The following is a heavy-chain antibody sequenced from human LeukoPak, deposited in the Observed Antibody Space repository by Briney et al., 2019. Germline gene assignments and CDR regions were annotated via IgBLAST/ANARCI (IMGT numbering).Heavy chain of an antibody. CDR2: IVVGSGNT. CDR1: GFTYTISA. D-gene: IGHD3-3*01. Sequence: GTSVKVSCKASGFTYTISAMQWVRQARGQRLEWIGWIVVGSGNTNYAQKFQERVTITRDMSTSTAYMELSSLRSEDTAVYYCAADNPLSVLRFYHWGQGTLVTVSS. CDR3: AADNPLSVLRFYH. J-gene: IGHJ4*02. V-gene: IGHV1-58*02.